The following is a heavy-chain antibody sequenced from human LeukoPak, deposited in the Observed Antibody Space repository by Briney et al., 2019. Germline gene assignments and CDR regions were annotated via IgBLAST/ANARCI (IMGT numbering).Heavy chain of an antibody. D-gene: IGHD6-19*01. CDR2: IYSGGTT. V-gene: IGHV3-66*04. Sequence: GGSLRLSCAASGFTFSDYYMSWIRQAPGKGLEWVSFIYSGGTTYYADSVKGRFTISRDNSKNTLYLQMNSLRAEDTAVYYCARQIGGGWSFDYWGQGTLVTVSS. J-gene: IGHJ4*02. CDR3: ARQIGGGWSFDY. CDR1: GFTFSDYY.